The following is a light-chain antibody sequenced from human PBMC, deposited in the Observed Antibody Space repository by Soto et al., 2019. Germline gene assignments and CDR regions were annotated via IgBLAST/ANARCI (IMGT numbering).Light chain of an antibody. Sequence: QSALTQPASVSGSPGQSITISCTGTSRDVGAYNYVSWYQQHPGKAPKLMIYDVSDRPSGVSNCFSGSKSGNTASLTISGLQAEDEADYYCSSYTNSRTLVFGGGTQLTVL. CDR3: SSYTNSRTLV. CDR1: SRDVGAYNY. V-gene: IGLV2-14*01. J-gene: IGLJ2*01. CDR2: DVS.